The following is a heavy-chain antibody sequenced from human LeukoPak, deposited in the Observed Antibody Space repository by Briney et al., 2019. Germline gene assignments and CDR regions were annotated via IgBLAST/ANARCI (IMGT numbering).Heavy chain of an antibody. CDR1: GGSISSGGYY. D-gene: IGHD3-22*01. J-gene: IGHJ4*02. Sequence: SETLSLTCTVSGGSISSGGYYWSWIRQHPGKGLEWIGYIYHSGSTYYNPSLKSRVTISVDRSKNQFSLKLSSVTAADTAVYYCARHIDSSGYYYDYWGQGTLVTVSS. V-gene: IGHV4-30-2*01. CDR3: ARHIDSSGYYYDY. CDR2: IYHSGST.